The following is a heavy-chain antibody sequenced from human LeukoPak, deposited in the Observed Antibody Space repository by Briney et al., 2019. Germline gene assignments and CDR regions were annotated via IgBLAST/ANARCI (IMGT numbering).Heavy chain of an antibody. J-gene: IGHJ6*02. CDR1: GGSISSGGNY. CDR2: INYSGNA. V-gene: IGHV4-31*03. CDR3: ARNELISSNYYYYGMDV. Sequence: SQTLSLTCTVSGGSISSGGNYWTWIRQNPGKGLEWIGYINYSGNAYYNPSLKSRVTISVDTSKNQFSLKLSSVAAADTAVYYCARNELISSNYYYYGMDVWGQGTTVTVSS.